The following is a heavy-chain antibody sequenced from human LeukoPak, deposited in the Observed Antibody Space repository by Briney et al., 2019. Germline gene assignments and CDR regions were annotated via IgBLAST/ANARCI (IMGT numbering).Heavy chain of an antibody. CDR3: AREYDFWSGYHYFDY. CDR1: GGSISDYY. D-gene: IGHD3-3*01. Sequence: SETLSLTCTVSGGSISDYYWTWIRQSPEKGLEFIGYIYYTGSTNYNPSPKSRVTISVDTSKNQFSLKLSSVTAADTAVYYCAREYDFWSGYHYFDYWGQGTLVTVSS. J-gene: IGHJ4*02. CDR2: IYYTGST. V-gene: IGHV4-59*12.